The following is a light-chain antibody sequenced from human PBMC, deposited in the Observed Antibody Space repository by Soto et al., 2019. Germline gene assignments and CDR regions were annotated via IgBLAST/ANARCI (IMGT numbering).Light chain of an antibody. CDR2: EVS. V-gene: IGLV2-14*01. CDR1: SSDVGAYNY. CDR3: SSYTSSSTPYV. J-gene: IGLJ1*01. Sequence: QPVLTQPASVSGSPGQSITISCTGTSSDVGAYNYVSWYQQHPGKAPKLMIHEVSKRPSGVSNRFSGSKSGNTASLTISGLQAEDEADYYCSSYTSSSTPYVFGTGTQLTVL.